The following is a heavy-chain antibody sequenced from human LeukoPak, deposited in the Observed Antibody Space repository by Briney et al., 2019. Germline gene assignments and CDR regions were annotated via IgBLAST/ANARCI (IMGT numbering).Heavy chain of an antibody. CDR3: AREDGTYYYYMDV. Sequence: SQTLSLTCTVSGGSISSGSYYWSWIRQPAGKGLEWIGRIYTSGSTNYNPSLKSRVTISVDKSKNQFSLKLSSVTAADTAVYYCAREDGTYYYYMDVWGKGTTVTISS. J-gene: IGHJ6*03. V-gene: IGHV4-61*02. CDR2: IYTSGST. CDR1: GGSISSGSYY.